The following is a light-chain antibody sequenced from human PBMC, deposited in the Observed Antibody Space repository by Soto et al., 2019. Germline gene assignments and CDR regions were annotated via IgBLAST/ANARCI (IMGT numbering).Light chain of an antibody. CDR2: EES. CDR1: QAITNN. Sequence: DIHLTQSPSSLSASVGDRVTITCRASQAITNNLAWYQQKPGNPPRLLIYEESTLHSGVPSRFSGRKVGTQFILTIDSLQPEDFATYYCQQVKSCPRTFGGGTKVDTK. J-gene: IGKJ4*01. V-gene: IGKV1-9*01. CDR3: QQVKSCPRT.